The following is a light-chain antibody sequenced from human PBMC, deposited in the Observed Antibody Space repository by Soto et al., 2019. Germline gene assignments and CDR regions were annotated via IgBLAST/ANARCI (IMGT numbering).Light chain of an antibody. CDR3: SSYTSSSTLV. CDR2: EVS. J-gene: IGLJ1*01. Sequence: QSALTQPASVSGSPGQSITISCTGTSSDVGGYNYVSWYQQHPGKDPKLMIYEVSNRPSGVSNRFSGSKSGNTASLTISGLQAEDEADYYCSSYTSSSTLVFGTGTK. V-gene: IGLV2-14*01. CDR1: SSDVGGYNY.